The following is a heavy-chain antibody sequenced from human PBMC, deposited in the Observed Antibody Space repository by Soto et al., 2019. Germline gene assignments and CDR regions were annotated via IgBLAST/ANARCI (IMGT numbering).Heavy chain of an antibody. D-gene: IGHD2-2*01. Sequence: ASVKVSCKTSGYTFTDYYTHWGRQAPGQGLEWMGWMNPKSGGAYFAQKFQGRVTLTRDTSINTAYLELSNLTFDDAAVYFCARERYQVISDGMDVWGQGTTVTVSS. CDR2: MNPKSGGA. CDR1: GYTFTDYY. V-gene: IGHV1-2*02. CDR3: ARERYQVISDGMDV. J-gene: IGHJ6*02.